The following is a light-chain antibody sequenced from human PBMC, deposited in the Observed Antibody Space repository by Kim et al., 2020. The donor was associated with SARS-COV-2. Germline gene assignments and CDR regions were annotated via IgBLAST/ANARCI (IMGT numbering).Light chain of an antibody. CDR2: GAS. CDR1: QSVSSN. CDR3: QQYNKWWT. Sequence: EIVMTQSPATLSVSPGDSATLSCRASQSVSSNLAWYQHKPGQAPSLLIYGASTRATGIPARFSGSGSGTEFTLTISSLQSEDVAVYYCQQYNKWWTFGQGTKVEIK. V-gene: IGKV3-15*01. J-gene: IGKJ1*01.